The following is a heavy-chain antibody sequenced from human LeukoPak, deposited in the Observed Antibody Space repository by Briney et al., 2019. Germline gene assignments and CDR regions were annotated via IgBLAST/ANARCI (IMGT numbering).Heavy chain of an antibody. CDR2: IKQDGSEK. Sequence: GGSLRLSCAASGFTFSSYWMSCVRQAPGEGLEWVANIKQDGSEKYYVDSVKGRFTISRDNAKNSLYLQMNSLRAEDTAVYYCAREDGSSWYMWFDPWGQGTLVTVSS. CDR3: AREDGSSWYMWFDP. CDR1: GFTFSSYW. J-gene: IGHJ5*02. D-gene: IGHD6-13*01. V-gene: IGHV3-7*03.